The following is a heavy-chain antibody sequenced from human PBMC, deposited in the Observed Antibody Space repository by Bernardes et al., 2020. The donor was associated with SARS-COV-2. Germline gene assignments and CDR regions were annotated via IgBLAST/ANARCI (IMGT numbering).Heavy chain of an antibody. Sequence: SETLSLTCTVSGGSISSGGYYWSWIRQHPGKGLEWIGYIYYSGSTYYNPSLKSRVTISVDTSKNQFSLKLSSVAAADTAVYYCARDTPGVGGWYSGAFDCWGQGTLVTISS. CDR2: IYYSGST. J-gene: IGHJ4*02. CDR1: GGSISSGGYY. D-gene: IGHD6-19*01. V-gene: IGHV4-31*03. CDR3: ARDTPGVGGWYSGAFDC.